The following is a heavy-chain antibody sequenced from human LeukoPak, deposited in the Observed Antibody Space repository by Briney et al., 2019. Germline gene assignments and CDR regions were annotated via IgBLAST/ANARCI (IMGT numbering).Heavy chain of an antibody. CDR2: IKSKTDGGTT. J-gene: IGHJ4*02. CDR3: TTVSRYYVSGSYYNV. CDR1: GFTFSNAW. V-gene: IGHV3-15*01. Sequence: GGSLRLSCAASGFTFSNAWMSWVRQAPGKGLEWVGRIKSKTDGGTTDYAAPVKGRFTISRDDSKNTLYLQMNSLKTEDTAVYYCTTVSRYYVSGSYYNVWGQGTLVTVSS. D-gene: IGHD3-10*01.